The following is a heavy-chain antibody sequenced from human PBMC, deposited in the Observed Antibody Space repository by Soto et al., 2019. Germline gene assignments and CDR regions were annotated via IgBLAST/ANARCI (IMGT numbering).Heavy chain of an antibody. J-gene: IGHJ4*02. CDR3: ARDVGTAMVLYYFDY. V-gene: IGHV3-33*01. Sequence: GGSLRLSCAASGFTFSSYGMHWVRQAPGKGLEWVAVIWYDGSNKYYADSVKGRFTISRDNSKSTLYLQMNSLRAEDTAVYYCARDVGTAMVLYYFDYWGQGTLVTVSS. CDR1: GFTFSSYG. D-gene: IGHD5-18*01. CDR2: IWYDGSNK.